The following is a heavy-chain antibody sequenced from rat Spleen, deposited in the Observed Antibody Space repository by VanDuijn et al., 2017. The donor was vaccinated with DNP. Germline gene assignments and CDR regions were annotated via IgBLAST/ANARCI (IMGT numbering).Heavy chain of an antibody. CDR3: ARHNNPYYAMDA. V-gene: IGHV5-25*01. Sequence: EVQLVESGGGLVQPGRSLKLSCAASGFTFSNYDMAWVRQAPTKGLEWVASIPNSGGTTYYRDSVKGRFTISRGNAKSTLYLQMDSLRSEDTATYYCARHNNPYYAMDAWGQGTSVTVSS. J-gene: IGHJ4*01. CDR2: IPNSGGTT. D-gene: IGHD1-10*01. CDR1: GFTFSNYD.